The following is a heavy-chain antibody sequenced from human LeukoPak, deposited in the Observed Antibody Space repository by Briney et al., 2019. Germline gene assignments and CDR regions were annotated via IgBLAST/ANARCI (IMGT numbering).Heavy chain of an antibody. J-gene: IGHJ4*02. Sequence: GGSLRLSCVASGFTFPTHWMTWVRQAPGKGLEWVARVHPDGSQKDYVDAVQGRFTISRDNVRYSLSLQMNSLRSDDTAVYYCARAVGYCSSTSCYHLTMIDYWGQGTLVTVSS. CDR1: GFTFPTHW. CDR3: ARAVGYCSSTSCYHLTMIDY. V-gene: IGHV3-7*03. D-gene: IGHD2-2*03. CDR2: VHPDGSQK.